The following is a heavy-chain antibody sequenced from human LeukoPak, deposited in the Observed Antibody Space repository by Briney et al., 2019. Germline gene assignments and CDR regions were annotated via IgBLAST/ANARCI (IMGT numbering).Heavy chain of an antibody. V-gene: IGHV4-34*01. CDR1: GGSFRGYY. CDR3: ARGLVRGVIHRNWFDP. Sequence: SETLSLTCAVYGGSFRGYYWSWIREPPGKGLWWSGEINHSGSTNYNPTLKSRVTISVHTSKNQLSLKLSSVTAADTAVYYCARGLVRGVIHRNWFDPWGQGTLVTVSS. CDR2: INHSGST. D-gene: IGHD3-10*01. J-gene: IGHJ5*02.